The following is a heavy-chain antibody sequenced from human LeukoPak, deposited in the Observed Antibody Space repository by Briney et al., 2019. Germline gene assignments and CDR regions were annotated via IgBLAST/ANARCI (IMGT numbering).Heavy chain of an antibody. V-gene: IGHV5-51*01. J-gene: IGHJ3*01. Sequence: GESLKISCKGSGYSFSAYWIGWVRQMPGKGLEWMGIIFPGDPDTRYSPSFQGQVTISVDQSIGTAYLQWSSLKASDTAMYYCARSKMAGTGRAFDFWGQGTMVTVSS. CDR1: GYSFSAYW. CDR3: ARSKMAGTGRAFDF. D-gene: IGHD6-19*01. CDR2: IFPGDPDT.